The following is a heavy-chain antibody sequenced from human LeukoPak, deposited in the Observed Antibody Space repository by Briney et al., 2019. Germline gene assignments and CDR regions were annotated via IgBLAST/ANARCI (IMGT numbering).Heavy chain of an antibody. CDR3: ARTYRSGWYYFDH. D-gene: IGHD6-19*01. J-gene: IGHJ4*02. CDR1: GFTFGNYV. CDR2: IWYDGSHE. Sequence: PGGSLRLSCAASGFTFGNYVLGWVRQAPGKGLEWVAVIWYDGSHEYYADSVKGRFTISRDNPKNTVYLQMNSLRAEDTAVYYCARTYRSGWYYFDHWGQGTLVTVSS. V-gene: IGHV3-33*08.